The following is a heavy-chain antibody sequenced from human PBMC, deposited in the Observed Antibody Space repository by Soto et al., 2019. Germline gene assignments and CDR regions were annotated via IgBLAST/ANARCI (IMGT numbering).Heavy chain of an antibody. Sequence: PGGSLRLSCAASGFTFSSYAMSWVRQAPGKGLEWVSAISGSGGSTYYADSVKGRFTISRDNSKNTLYLQMNSLRAEDTAVYYCAKDSRRGSGSQGFDPWGQGTLVTVSS. J-gene: IGHJ5*02. CDR3: AKDSRRGSGSQGFDP. D-gene: IGHD3-22*01. CDR2: ISGSGGST. CDR1: GFTFSSYA. V-gene: IGHV3-23*01.